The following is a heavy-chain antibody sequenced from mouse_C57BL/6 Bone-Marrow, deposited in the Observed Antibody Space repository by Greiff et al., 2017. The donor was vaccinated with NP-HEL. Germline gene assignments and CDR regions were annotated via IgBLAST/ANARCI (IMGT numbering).Heavy chain of an antibody. V-gene: IGHV1-61*01. CDR1: GYTFTSYW. Sequence: VQLQQPGAELVRPGSSVKLSCKASGYTFTSYWMDWVKQRPGQGLEWIGNIYPSDSETHYNQKFKDKATLTVDKSSSTAYMQLSSLTSEDSAVYYCARNYYGSIYWYFDVWGTGTTVTVSS. CDR3: ARNYYGSIYWYFDV. J-gene: IGHJ1*03. CDR2: IYPSDSET. D-gene: IGHD1-1*01.